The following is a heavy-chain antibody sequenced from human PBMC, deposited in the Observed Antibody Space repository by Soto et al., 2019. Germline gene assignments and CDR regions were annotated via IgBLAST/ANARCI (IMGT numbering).Heavy chain of an antibody. CDR2: ITPNSGGT. V-gene: IGHV1-2*04. CDR1: GYTFTGYY. D-gene: IGHD3-3*01. Sequence: ASVKVSCKASGYTFTGYYMHWVRQAPVQGLEGMGWITPNSGGTNYAQKFQGWVTMTRDTSISTAYMELSRLRSDDTAVYYCAVVGDFWSGYYRSQPRQYGMDVWGQGTTVTVSS. J-gene: IGHJ6*02. CDR3: AVVGDFWSGYYRSQPRQYGMDV.